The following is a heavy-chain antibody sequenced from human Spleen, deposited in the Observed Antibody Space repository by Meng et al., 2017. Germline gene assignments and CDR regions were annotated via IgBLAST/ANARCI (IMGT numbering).Heavy chain of an antibody. Sequence: SGPTLVKPTQTLTLTCTFSGFSLSTSGMCVSWIRQPPGKALEWLALIDWDDDKYYSTSLKTRLTISKDTSKNQVVLTMTNVDPVDTATYYCARINYPGGGDDAFDIWGQGTMVTVSS. CDR3: ARINYPGGGDDAFDI. CDR1: GFSLSTSGMC. CDR2: IDWDDDK. D-gene: IGHD1-7*01. J-gene: IGHJ3*02. V-gene: IGHV2-70*01.